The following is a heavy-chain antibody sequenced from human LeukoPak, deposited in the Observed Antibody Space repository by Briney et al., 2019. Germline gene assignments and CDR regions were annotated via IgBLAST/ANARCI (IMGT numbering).Heavy chain of an antibody. CDR3: VRYRPAPA. D-gene: IGHD3-16*02. V-gene: IGHV3-74*01. CDR1: GFTFSNYY. CDR2: INTDGSSN. Sequence: PGGPLRLSCAASGFTFSNYYMHWVRHAPGEGLVWISGINTDGSSNYYGDSVKGRFTISRDNARKTLYLLMSSLRAEDSAIYYCVRYRPAPAWGQGTLVTVAS. J-gene: IGHJ4*02.